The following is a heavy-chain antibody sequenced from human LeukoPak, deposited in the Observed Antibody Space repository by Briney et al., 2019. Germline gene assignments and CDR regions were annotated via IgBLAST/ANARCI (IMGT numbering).Heavy chain of an antibody. CDR1: GYTFTSYG. V-gene: IGHV1-18*01. CDR2: ISAYNGNT. D-gene: IGHD6-6*01. CDR3: ARDRGSIAARPGDYYYYYMDV. J-gene: IGHJ6*03. Sequence: ASVKASCKASGYTFTSYGISWVRQAPGQGLEWMGWISAYNGNTNYAQKLQGRVTMTTDTSTSTAYMELRSLRSDDTAVYYCARDRGSIAARPGDYYYYYMDVWGKGTTVTVSS.